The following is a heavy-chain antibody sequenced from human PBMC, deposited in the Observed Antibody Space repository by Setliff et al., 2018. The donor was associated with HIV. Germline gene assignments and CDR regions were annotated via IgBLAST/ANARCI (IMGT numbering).Heavy chain of an antibody. D-gene: IGHD1-26*01. CDR2: ISYDGSNK. V-gene: IGHV3-30*04. J-gene: IGHJ3*02. CDR3: TTGVSGSYYAFDI. CDR1: GFTFSSYA. Sequence: LRLSCAASGFTFSSYAMHWVRQAPGKGLEWVAVISYDGSNKYYADSVKGRFTISRDNSKNTLYLQMNSLKTEDAAVYYCTTGVSGSYYAFDIWGQGTMVTVSS.